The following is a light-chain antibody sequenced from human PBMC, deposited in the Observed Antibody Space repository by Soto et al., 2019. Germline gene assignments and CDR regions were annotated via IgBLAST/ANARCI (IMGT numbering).Light chain of an antibody. J-gene: IGLJ2*01. V-gene: IGLV1-51*01. CDR3: GAWDSGLGDGEGV. CDR1: SSNIGNNY. CDR2: DNN. Sequence: QSVLTQPPSVSAAPGQKVTISCSGSSSNIGNNYVSWYQQLPGTAPKLLMYDNNKRPSGIPDRFSGSKSGTSATLAITGLQAGEEADYYCGAWDSGLGDGEGVFGGGTKLTVL.